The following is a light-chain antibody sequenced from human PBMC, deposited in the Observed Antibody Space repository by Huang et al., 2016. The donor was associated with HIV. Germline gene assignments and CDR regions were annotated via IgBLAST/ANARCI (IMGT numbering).Light chain of an antibody. Sequence: DIQMTQSPSSLSASVGDRVTITCQASQDISNYLNWYQPKPGKAPKLLIYDASNLETGVPSRFSGSGSGTDFTFTISSLQPEDIATYYCQQYDNLLTFGPGTKVDIK. CDR1: QDISNY. V-gene: IGKV1-33*01. J-gene: IGKJ3*01. CDR3: QQYDNLLT. CDR2: DAS.